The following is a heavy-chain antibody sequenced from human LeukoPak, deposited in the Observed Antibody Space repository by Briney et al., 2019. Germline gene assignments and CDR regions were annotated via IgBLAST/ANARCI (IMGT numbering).Heavy chain of an antibody. Sequence: PGGSLRLSCAASGFTFSSYNMNWVRQTPGEGLEWVSYISSSSTTIYYADSVKGRFTISRDNAKNSLYLQMNSLRAEDTAVYYCASAYDFWSGYRLPGYWGQGTLVTVSS. CDR3: ASAYDFWSGYRLPGY. V-gene: IGHV3-48*01. J-gene: IGHJ4*02. CDR1: GFTFSSYN. D-gene: IGHD3-3*01. CDR2: ISSSSTTI.